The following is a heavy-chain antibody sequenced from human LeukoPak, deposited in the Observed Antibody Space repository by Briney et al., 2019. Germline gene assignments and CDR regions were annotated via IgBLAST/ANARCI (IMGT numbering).Heavy chain of an antibody. V-gene: IGHV4-4*02. Sequence: SETLSLTCAVSGGSISSSNWWSWVRQPPGKGLEWIGEIYHSGSTNYNPSLKSRVTISVDTSKNHFSLKLSSVTAADTAVYYCARDYYGSGSYRRIDAFDIWGQGRMVTVSS. CDR3: ARDYYGSGSYRRIDAFDI. J-gene: IGHJ3*02. CDR1: GGSISSSNW. CDR2: IYHSGST. D-gene: IGHD3-10*01.